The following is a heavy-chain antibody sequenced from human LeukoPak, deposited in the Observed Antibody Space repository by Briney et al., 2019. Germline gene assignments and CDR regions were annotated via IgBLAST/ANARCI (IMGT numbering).Heavy chain of an antibody. V-gene: IGHV3-15*01. Sequence: GGSLTLSCAASGFTFSNAWMSWVRQAPGKGLEWIGRIKSKTDGGTTDYAAPVKGRFTISRDDSKITLYLQMNSLKTDDTAVYYCTTDEDHGEFDYWGQGTLVTVSS. CDR2: IKSKTDGGTT. CDR3: TTDEDHGEFDY. CDR1: GFTFSNAW. D-gene: IGHD4-17*01. J-gene: IGHJ4*02.